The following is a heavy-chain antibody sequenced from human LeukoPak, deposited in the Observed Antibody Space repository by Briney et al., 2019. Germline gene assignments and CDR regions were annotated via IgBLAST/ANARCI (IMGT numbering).Heavy chain of an antibody. CDR1: GFTFDDYA. CDR3: AKDGDILTGYYGMDV. V-gene: IGHV3-9*01. CDR2: ISWYSGSI. J-gene: IGHJ6*02. Sequence: GGSLRLSCAASGFTFDDYAMHWVRQAPGKGLEWVSGISWYSGSIGYADSVKRRLTISRANAKDSLYLQLNSLRAEDTALYYCAKDGDILTGYYGMDVWGQGTTVTVSS. D-gene: IGHD3-9*01.